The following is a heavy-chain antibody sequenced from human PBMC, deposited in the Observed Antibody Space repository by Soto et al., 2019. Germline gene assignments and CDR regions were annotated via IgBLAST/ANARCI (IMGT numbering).Heavy chain of an antibody. CDR2: IIPIFGTA. D-gene: IGHD4-4*01. V-gene: IGHV1-69*13. Sequence: ASVKVSCKASGGTFSSYAISWVRHAPGQGLEWMGGIIPIFGTANYAQKFQGRVTITADESTSTAYMELSSLRSEDTAVYYCVTTVTTNYYYGMDVWGQGTTVTVSS. J-gene: IGHJ6*02. CDR3: VTTVTTNYYYGMDV. CDR1: GGTFSSYA.